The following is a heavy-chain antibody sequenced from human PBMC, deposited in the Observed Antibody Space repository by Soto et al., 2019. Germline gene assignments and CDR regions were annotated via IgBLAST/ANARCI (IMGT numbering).Heavy chain of an antibody. CDR2: IYPGDSAT. CDR1: GYSFTTNW. CDR3: AKGYCSGGSCSFYYGLDV. J-gene: IGHJ6*02. D-gene: IGHD2-15*01. V-gene: IGHV5-51*01. Sequence: GESLKISCQGSGYSFTTNWIAWVRQMPGKGLEWMGVIYPGDSATRYSPSFQGQVTISADKSTRTAYLQWSSLKASDTAMYYCAKGYCSGGSCSFYYGLDVWGQGTTVTVSS.